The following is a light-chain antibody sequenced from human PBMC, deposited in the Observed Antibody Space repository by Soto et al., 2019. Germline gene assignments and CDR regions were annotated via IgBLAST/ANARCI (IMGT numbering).Light chain of an antibody. Sequence: IILTQSTTPLSLSPGERATLSCRASQTVSSNYLAWCQQRPGQAPRLLIYGASTRAAGIPDRFSGSGSGTDFTLTITRLEPEDSAVYFCQQYTGPPTTFGQGTRLEIK. J-gene: IGKJ5*01. V-gene: IGKV3-20*01. CDR3: QQYTGPPTT. CDR2: GAS. CDR1: QTVSSNY.